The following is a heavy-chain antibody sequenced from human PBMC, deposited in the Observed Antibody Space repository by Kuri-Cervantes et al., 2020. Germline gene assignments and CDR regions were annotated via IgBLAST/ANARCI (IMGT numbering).Heavy chain of an antibody. CDR2: FDPEDGET. V-gene: IGHV1-24*01. CDR3: ARGDILIPIIGGH. J-gene: IGHJ4*02. Sequence: GGSLRLSCKVSGYTLTELSMHWVRQAPGKGLEWMGGFDPEDGETIYAQKFQGRVTMTEDTSTDTAYMELSSLRSEDTAVYYCARGDILIPIIGGHWGQGTLVTVSS. D-gene: IGHD3-9*01. CDR1: GYTLTELS.